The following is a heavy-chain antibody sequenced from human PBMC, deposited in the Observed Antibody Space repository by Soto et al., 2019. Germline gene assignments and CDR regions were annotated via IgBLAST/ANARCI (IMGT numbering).Heavy chain of an antibody. CDR2: LYHIGST. V-gene: IGHV4-38-2*02. CDR3: ARDHLILPAHDFFYGSDV. CDR1: GYSISSGNY. Sequence: SETLSLTCAVSGYSISSGNYWAWIRQPPGRGLEWIGSLYHIGSTHYNTSLKSRVTISVDTSKNSLYLQLNNLRAEDTAVYYCARDHLILPAHDFFYGSDVWGRGATVTVSS. D-gene: IGHD2-21*02. J-gene: IGHJ6*02.